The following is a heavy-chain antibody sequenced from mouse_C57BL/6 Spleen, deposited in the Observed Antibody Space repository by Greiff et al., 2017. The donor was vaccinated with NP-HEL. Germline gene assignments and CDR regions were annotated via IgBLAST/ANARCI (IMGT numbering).Heavy chain of an antibody. CDR1: GYTFTDYE. D-gene: IGHD2-1*01. CDR3: TRKDGNYYFDY. Sequence: QVQLQQSGAELVRPGASVTLSCKASGYTFTDYEMHWVKQTPVHGLEWIGAIDPETGGTAYNQKFKGKAILTADKSSSTAYMELRSLTSEDSAVYYCTRKDGNYYFDYWGKGTTLTVSS. V-gene: IGHV1-15*01. J-gene: IGHJ2*01. CDR2: IDPETGGT.